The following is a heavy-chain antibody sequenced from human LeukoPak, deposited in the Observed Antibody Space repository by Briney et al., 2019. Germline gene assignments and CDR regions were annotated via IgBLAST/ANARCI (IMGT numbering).Heavy chain of an antibody. Sequence: GGSLRLSCAASGFTLSSYWMSWVRQAPGKGLEWVANIKQEGSEKYYVDSVKGRFTISRDNAKNSLYLQVNSLRAEDTAVYYCARDSCGGGSCYWQYYYGMDVWGQGTTVTVS. J-gene: IGHJ6*02. D-gene: IGHD2-15*01. V-gene: IGHV3-7*01. CDR2: IKQEGSEK. CDR1: GFTLSSYW. CDR3: ARDSCGGGSCYWQYYYGMDV.